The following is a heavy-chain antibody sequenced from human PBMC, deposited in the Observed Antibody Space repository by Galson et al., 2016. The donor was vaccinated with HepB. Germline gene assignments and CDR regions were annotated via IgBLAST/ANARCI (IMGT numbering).Heavy chain of an antibody. J-gene: IGHJ4*02. CDR2: ITGSGGST. V-gene: IGHV3-23*01. D-gene: IGHD6-13*01. Sequence: SLRLSCAASGLTLSRYAMTWVRQPPGKGLECVSTITGSGGSTYYADSVRGRFTISRDNSKNTLYLQMNSLRAEDTAVYYCAKDRWGAAAGMGVVGYWGQGTLVTVSS. CDR3: AKDRWGAAAGMGVVGY. CDR1: GLTLSRYA.